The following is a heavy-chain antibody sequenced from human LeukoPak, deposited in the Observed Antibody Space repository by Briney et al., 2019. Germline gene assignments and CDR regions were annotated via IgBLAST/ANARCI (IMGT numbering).Heavy chain of an antibody. CDR3: ASEIGGDYAEYNQYYYGMDV. Sequence: GGSLRLSCATSGFTFDDYGMSWVRQAPGKGLEWVSGINWNGDNIGYADSVKGRFTISRDNAKNSLYLQMNSLRDEDTAVYYCASEIGGDYAEYNQYYYGMDVWGQGTTVTVSS. D-gene: IGHD4-17*01. CDR2: INWNGDNI. J-gene: IGHJ6*02. V-gene: IGHV3-20*04. CDR1: GFTFDDYG.